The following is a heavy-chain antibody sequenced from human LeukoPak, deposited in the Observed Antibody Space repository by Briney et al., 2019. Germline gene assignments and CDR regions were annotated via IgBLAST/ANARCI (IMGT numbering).Heavy chain of an antibody. CDR2: IYYSGST. CDR1: GGSISSYY. J-gene: IGHJ2*01. Sequence: PSETLSLTCTVSGGSISSYYWSWIRQPPGKGLEWIGYIYYSGSTNYNPSLKSRVTISVDTSKNQFSLKLSSVTAADTAVYYCARRSGWYDYWYFDLWGRGTLVTVSS. CDR3: ARRSGWYDYWYFDL. D-gene: IGHD6-19*01. V-gene: IGHV4-59*08.